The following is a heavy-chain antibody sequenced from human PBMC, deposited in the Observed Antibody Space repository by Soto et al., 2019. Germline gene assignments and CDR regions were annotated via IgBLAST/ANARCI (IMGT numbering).Heavy chain of an antibody. Sequence: XSVKVACPASGYPFTSYYMHWVRQAPGQGLEWMGIINPSGGSTSYAQKFQGRVTMTRDTSTSTVYMELSSLRSEDTAVYYCAREYYDILTGYHFVYYCGQRTLVTVSS. D-gene: IGHD3-9*01. CDR1: GYPFTSYY. V-gene: IGHV1-46*01. CDR3: AREYYDILTGYHFVYY. J-gene: IGHJ4*02. CDR2: INPSGGST.